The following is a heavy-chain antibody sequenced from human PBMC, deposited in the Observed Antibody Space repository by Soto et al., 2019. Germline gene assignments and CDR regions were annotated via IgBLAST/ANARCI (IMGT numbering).Heavy chain of an antibody. CDR2: IKSKTDGGTT. V-gene: IGHV3-15*07. Sequence: EVQLVESGGGLVKPGGSVRLSCAASGFTFSNAWMNWVRQTPGKGLEWVGRIKSKTDGGTTDYAAPVKGRFTISRDDSKNTLYLQMNSLKTEDTAVYYCTTGPADITGTAFNYYYYGMDVWGQGTTVTVSS. D-gene: IGHD1-7*01. J-gene: IGHJ6*02. CDR3: TTGPADITGTAFNYYYYGMDV. CDR1: GFTFSNAW.